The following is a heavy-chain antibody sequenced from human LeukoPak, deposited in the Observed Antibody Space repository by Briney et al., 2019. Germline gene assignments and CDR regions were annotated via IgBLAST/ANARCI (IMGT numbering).Heavy chain of an antibody. D-gene: IGHD5-12*01. Sequence: ASVKVSCKASGYTFTCYAMHWMRQAPGQRLEWMGWINAGNGNTKYSQKFQGRVTITRDTSASTAYMELSSLRSEDTAVYYCAREGSGYAFGDYWGQGTLVTVSS. J-gene: IGHJ4*02. CDR2: INAGNGNT. CDR1: GYTFTCYA. V-gene: IGHV1-3*01. CDR3: AREGSGYAFGDY.